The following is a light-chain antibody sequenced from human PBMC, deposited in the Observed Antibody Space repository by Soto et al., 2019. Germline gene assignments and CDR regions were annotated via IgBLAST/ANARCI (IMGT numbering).Light chain of an antibody. Sequence: ERVMTQSPATLSVSPGETATLSCRASQSVRTNLAWYQQTPGQAPRLLIYHASTRATGIPDRFRGSGSGTEFNLTISSLQSEDFATYYCQQYDDWPRTFGQGTKVEIK. J-gene: IGKJ1*01. CDR3: QQYDDWPRT. CDR1: QSVRTN. V-gene: IGKV3-15*01. CDR2: HAS.